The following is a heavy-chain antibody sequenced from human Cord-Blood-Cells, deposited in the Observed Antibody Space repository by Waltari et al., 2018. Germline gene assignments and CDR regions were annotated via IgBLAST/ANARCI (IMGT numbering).Heavy chain of an antibody. J-gene: IGHJ3*02. Sequence: QVQLQESGPGLVKPSETLSLTCTVSGGSISSHYWSWIRQPPGKGLEWIGYIYYSGSTNYTPSLKSRVTITVDTSKTHFSLSLSSVTAADTPVYYWAGVSAGSSDAFDIWGQGTMSTVSS. CDR3: AGVSAGSSDAFDI. CDR1: GGSISSHY. CDR2: IYYSGST. V-gene: IGHV4-59*11. D-gene: IGHD6-6*01.